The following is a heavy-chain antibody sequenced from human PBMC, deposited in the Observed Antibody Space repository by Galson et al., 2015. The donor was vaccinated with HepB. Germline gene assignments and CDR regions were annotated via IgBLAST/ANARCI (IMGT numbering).Heavy chain of an antibody. V-gene: IGHV3-74*01. Sequence: SLRLSCAASGFTFSSYWMHWVRQAPGKGLVWVSRINSDGSSTSYADSVKGRFTISRDNAKNTLYLQMNSLRAEDTAVYYCARPTGPITGSDYNWFDPWGQRTLFTVSS. CDR1: GFTFSSYW. CDR2: INSDGSST. CDR3: ARPTGPITGSDYNWFDP. D-gene: IGHD1-20*01. J-gene: IGHJ5*02.